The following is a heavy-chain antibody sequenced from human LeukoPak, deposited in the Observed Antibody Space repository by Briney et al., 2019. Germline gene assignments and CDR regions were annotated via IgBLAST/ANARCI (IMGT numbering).Heavy chain of an antibody. V-gene: IGHV1-2*02. CDR3: ARGDTAMPNFDY. J-gene: IGHJ4*02. D-gene: IGHD5-18*01. CDR2: INPNSGGT. CDR1: GYTFTGYY. Sequence: ASVKVSCKASGYTFTGYYMHWVRQDPGQGLEWMGWINPNSGGTNYAQKFQGRVTMTRDTSISTAYMELSRLRSDDTAVYYCARGDTAMPNFDYWGQGTLVTVSS.